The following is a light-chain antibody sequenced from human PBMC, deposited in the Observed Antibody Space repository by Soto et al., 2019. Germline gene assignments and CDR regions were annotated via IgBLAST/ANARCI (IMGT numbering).Light chain of an antibody. CDR2: DAS. Sequence: DIQMTQSPSTLSASVGDRVTITCRASQSITSSLAWYQQKPGKAPKLLIYDASNLEGGVPSRFSGSGSGTEFTLTISSLRPDDFATYYCQQYNSDSVWTFGQGTKVEIK. CDR1: QSITSS. V-gene: IGKV1-5*01. CDR3: QQYNSDSVWT. J-gene: IGKJ1*01.